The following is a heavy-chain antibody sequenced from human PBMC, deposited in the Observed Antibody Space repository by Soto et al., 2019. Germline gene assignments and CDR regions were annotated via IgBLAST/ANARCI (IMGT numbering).Heavy chain of an antibody. J-gene: IGHJ5*02. CDR1: GFSVGGNP. Sequence: EVKLVESGGGLMQPGGSLRLSCAASGFSVGGNPMTWVRQAPGKGLEWVAVIHTGGATFYADPVKGRFTISRDNYKNTVYLQMNSLTVGDTAIYFCARGVNDDPWGQGTLVTVPS. CDR3: ARGVNDDP. CDR2: IHTGGAT. D-gene: IGHD1-1*01. V-gene: IGHV3-53*01.